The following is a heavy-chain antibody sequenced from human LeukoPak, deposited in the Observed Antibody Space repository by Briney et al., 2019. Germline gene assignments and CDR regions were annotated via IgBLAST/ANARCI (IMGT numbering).Heavy chain of an antibody. CDR1: GGSISSGSYY. Sequence: SQTLSLTCTVSGGSISSGSYYWSWIRQPAGKGLEWIGRIYTSGSTNYNPSLKSRVTISVDTSKNQFSLKLSSVTAADTAVYYCARASSSSIHYFDYWGQGTLVTVSS. CDR3: ARASSSSIHYFDY. CDR2: IYTSGST. J-gene: IGHJ4*02. V-gene: IGHV4-61*02. D-gene: IGHD2-2*01.